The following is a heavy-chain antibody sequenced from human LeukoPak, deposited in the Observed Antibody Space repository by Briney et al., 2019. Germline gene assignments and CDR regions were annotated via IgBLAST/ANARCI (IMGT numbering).Heavy chain of an antibody. Sequence: GGSLRLSCAASGFTFSSYWMNWARQVPGKGLEWVASIHQKGNVNYYVDSGKGRFTLSRDNAKNSPYRQISNYRAKDPAVYFCARGGGLDVWGQGATVTVSS. CDR2: IHQKGNVN. J-gene: IGHJ6*02. V-gene: IGHV3-7*03. CDR3: ARGGGLDV. D-gene: IGHD3-16*01. CDR1: GFTFSSYW.